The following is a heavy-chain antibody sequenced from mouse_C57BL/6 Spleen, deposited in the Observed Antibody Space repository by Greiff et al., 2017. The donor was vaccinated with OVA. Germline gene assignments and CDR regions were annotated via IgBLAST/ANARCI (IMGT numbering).Heavy chain of an antibody. CDR2: IDPSDSYT. V-gene: IGHV1-69*01. CDR1: GYTFTSYW. J-gene: IGHJ2*01. CDR3: ARWGYGSSHADD. Sequence: QVQLQQPGAELVMPGASVKLSCKASGYTFTSYWMHWVKQRPGQGLEWIGEIDPSDSYTNYNQKFKGKSTLTVDKSSSTAYMQLSSLTSEDSAVYYCARWGYGSSHADDWGQGTTLTVSS. D-gene: IGHD1-1*01.